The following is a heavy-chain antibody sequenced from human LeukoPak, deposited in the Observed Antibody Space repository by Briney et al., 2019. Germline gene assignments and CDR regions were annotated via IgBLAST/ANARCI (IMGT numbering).Heavy chain of an antibody. V-gene: IGHV3-33*01. CDR1: GFTFSTYG. CDR3: AIFQEWLF. CDR2: IWYDGSNE. Sequence: GRSLRLSCAASGFTFSTYGMHWVRQAPGRGLEWGAVIWYDGSNENYADSVKGRFTISRDNSKNTLYLQMNRLRAEDTAVYYCAIFQEWLFWGQGTMVTVSS. J-gene: IGHJ3*01. D-gene: IGHD3-3*01.